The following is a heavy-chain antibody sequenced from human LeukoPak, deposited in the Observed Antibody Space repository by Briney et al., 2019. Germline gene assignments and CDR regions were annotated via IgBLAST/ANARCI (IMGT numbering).Heavy chain of an antibody. CDR2: IYYSGST. CDR3: ARHPLLRRFWSGYLGEIDY. CDR1: GGSISSYY. Sequence: SETLSLTCTVSGGSISSYYWSWIRQPPGKGLEWIGYIYYSGSTNYNPSLKSRVTISVDTSKNQFSLKLSSVTAADTAVYYCARHPLLRRFWSGYLGEIDYWGQGTLVTVSS. D-gene: IGHD3-3*01. V-gene: IGHV4-59*08. J-gene: IGHJ4*02.